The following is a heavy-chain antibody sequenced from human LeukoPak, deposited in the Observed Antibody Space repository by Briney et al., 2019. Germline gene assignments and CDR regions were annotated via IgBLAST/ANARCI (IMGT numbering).Heavy chain of an antibody. V-gene: IGHV3-23*01. D-gene: IGHD7-27*01. J-gene: IGHJ6*03. CDR3: AKDGETGDYYYYYYMDV. CDR1: GFPFSSFA. Sequence: GGPLRLPCGPSGFPFSSFAMSGAAPPPGKGREGCAAISGRGGSTYYAASVKGRFTISRDNSKNTLYLQMNSLRAEDTAVYYCAKDGETGDYYYYYYMDVWGKGTTVTVSS. CDR2: ISGRGGST.